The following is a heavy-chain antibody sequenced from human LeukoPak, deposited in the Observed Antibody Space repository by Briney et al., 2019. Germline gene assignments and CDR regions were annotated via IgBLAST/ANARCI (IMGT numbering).Heavy chain of an antibody. CDR3: ARRVSVTTVTRRTEHNWFDP. D-gene: IGHD4-17*01. Sequence: GESLNISCKGSGYSFTSYWIGWVRQMPGQGLEWMGIIYPGDSDTRYSPSFQGQVTISADKSISTAYLQWSSLKASDTAMYYCARRVSVTTVTRRTEHNWFDPWGQGTLVTVSS. V-gene: IGHV5-51*01. CDR2: IYPGDSDT. CDR1: GYSFTSYW. J-gene: IGHJ5*02.